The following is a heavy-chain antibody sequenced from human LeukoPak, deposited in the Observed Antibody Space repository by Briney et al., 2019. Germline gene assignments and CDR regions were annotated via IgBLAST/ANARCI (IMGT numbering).Heavy chain of an antibody. J-gene: IGHJ4*02. Sequence: PGGSLRISCAASGLPFNAYWMTWVRQAPGKGLEWVGRIKSKTAGGTIEYAAPVRGRFTISRDDSKNTFYVQMNSLKTEDTAVYYCTTETFWGQGTLVTVSS. CDR1: GLPFNAYW. V-gene: IGHV3-15*01. D-gene: IGHD3-16*01. CDR3: TTETF. CDR2: IKSKTAGGTI.